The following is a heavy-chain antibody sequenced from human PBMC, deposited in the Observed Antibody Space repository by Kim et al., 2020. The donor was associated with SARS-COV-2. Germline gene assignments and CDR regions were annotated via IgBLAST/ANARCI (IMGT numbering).Heavy chain of an antibody. J-gene: IGHJ6*02. CDR1: GRSFSGYY. D-gene: IGHD2-15*01. CDR2: INHSGST. V-gene: IGHV4-34*01. CDR3: ARARGYCSGGSCYSPWYYYYGMDV. Sequence: SETLSLTCAVYGRSFSGYYWSWIRQPPGKGLEWIGEINHSGSTNYNPSLKSRVTISVDTSKNQFSLKLSSVTAADTAVYYCARARGYCSGGSCYSPWYYYYGMDVWGQGTTVTVSS.